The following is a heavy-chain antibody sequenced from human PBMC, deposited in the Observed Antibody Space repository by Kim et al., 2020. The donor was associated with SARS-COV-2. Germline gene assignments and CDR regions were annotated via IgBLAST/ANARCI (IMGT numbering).Heavy chain of an antibody. CDR3: AREVYDILTGYYRGGFDI. Sequence: GGSLRHSCAASGFTFSNYWMSWVRQAPGKGLEWVANIKQDGSEKYYVDSVKGRFTISRDNAKNSLYLQMNSLRAEDTAVYYCAREVYDILTGYYRGGFDIWGQGTMVTVSS. CDR1: GFTFSNYW. CDR2: IKQDGSEK. D-gene: IGHD3-9*01. V-gene: IGHV3-7*03. J-gene: IGHJ3*02.